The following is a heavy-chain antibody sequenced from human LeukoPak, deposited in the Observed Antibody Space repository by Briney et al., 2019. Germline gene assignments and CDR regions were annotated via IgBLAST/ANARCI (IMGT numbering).Heavy chain of an antibody. Sequence: GESLKISCKGSGYSFTSYWIGWVRQMPGKGREWMGIIYPGDSDTRYSPSFQGQVNISADKSISTAYLQWSSLKASDTAMYYCARHAMTTVTTSWYFDLWGRGTLVTVSS. CDR2: IYPGDSDT. CDR3: ARHAMTTVTTSWYFDL. V-gene: IGHV5-51*01. J-gene: IGHJ2*01. D-gene: IGHD4-17*01. CDR1: GYSFTSYW.